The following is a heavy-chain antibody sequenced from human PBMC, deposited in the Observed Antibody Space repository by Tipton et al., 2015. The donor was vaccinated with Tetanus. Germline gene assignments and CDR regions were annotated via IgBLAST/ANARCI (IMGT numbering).Heavy chain of an antibody. CDR3: ARHGWGTSYSCFDP. V-gene: IGHV5-51*01. J-gene: IGHJ5*02. Sequence: QLVQSGAEMKKPGESLNIPCKASGYNFATFWIGWVRQRPGKGLEWMGIIFPGASDVRYSPTFEGQVTISADRSTNTAYLQWDRLKVPDTATYYCARHGWGTSYSCFDPWGQGTRVTVPS. CDR1: GYNFATFW. CDR2: IFPGASDV. D-gene: IGHD3-10*01.